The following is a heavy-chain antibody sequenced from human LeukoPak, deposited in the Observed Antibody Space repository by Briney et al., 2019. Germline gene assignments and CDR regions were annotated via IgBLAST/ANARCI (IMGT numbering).Heavy chain of an antibody. V-gene: IGHV3-30*18. CDR2: ISYEGSNK. D-gene: IGHD6-13*01. CDR1: GFIFISYA. CDR3: AKGYSSSWSKWYFDL. Sequence: GWSLRLSCAASGFIFISYAMSWVRQPPGKGREGVAGISYEGSNKYYADSVKGRFTISGDKPKNTLYLQMNSLRAEETAGHYCAKGYSSSWSKWYFDLWGRGTLVTVPS. J-gene: IGHJ2*01.